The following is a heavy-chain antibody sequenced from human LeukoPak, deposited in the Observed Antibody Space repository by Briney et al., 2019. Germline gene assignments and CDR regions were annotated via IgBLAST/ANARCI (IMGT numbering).Heavy chain of an antibody. CDR3: ARERGYCSTSTCYTSDAFDI. CDR2: INPSGGST. Sequence: ASVKVSCKASGYTFTSYYMHWVRQAPGQGLEWMGIINPSGGSTSYAQKFQGRVTMTRDTSTSTVYMELSSLRSEDTAVYYCARERGYCSTSTCYTSDAFDIWGQGIMVTVSS. J-gene: IGHJ3*02. D-gene: IGHD2-2*02. CDR1: GYTFTSYY. V-gene: IGHV1-46*01.